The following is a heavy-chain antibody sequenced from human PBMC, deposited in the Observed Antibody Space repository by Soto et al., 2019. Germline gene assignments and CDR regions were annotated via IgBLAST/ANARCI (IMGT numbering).Heavy chain of an antibody. D-gene: IGHD5-12*01. Sequence: QVQVVQSGAEVKKPGSSVKVSCKASGGSFSSYDINWVRQAPGHGREWVGGIIPLFGSANYEQKFLDRVTITADASTRTAYMEVSSLRSEDTAVYYRSTALLDGYNYGYYLDSWGQGTLVIISS. V-gene: IGHV1-69*12. CDR1: GGSFSSYD. CDR2: IIPLFGSA. J-gene: IGHJ4*02. CDR3: STALLDGYNYGYYLDS.